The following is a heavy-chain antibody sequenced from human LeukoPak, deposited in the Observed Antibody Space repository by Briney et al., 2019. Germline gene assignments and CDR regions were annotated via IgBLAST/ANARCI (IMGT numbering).Heavy chain of an antibody. V-gene: IGHV4-39*07. Sequence: SETLSLTCTVSGVSISSSNSHWGWIRQPPGKGLEWIGSIYYSGSTYYNPSLKSRVTISVDTSKNQFSLKLSSVTAADTAVYYCTRGLTYYDILTGWDYWGQGTLVTVSS. J-gene: IGHJ4*02. CDR3: TRGLTYYDILTGWDY. CDR1: GVSISSSNSH. CDR2: IYYSGST. D-gene: IGHD3-9*01.